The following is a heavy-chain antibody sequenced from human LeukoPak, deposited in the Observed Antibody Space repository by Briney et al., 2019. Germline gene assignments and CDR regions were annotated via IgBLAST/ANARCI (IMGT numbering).Heavy chain of an antibody. D-gene: IGHD6-19*01. CDR1: GFTFSSYW. CDR3: ACAVAAYYMDV. Sequence: GGSLRLSCAASGFTFSSYWMSWVRQAPGKGLEWVANIKQDGSEKYYVDSVKGRFTISRDNAKNSLYLQMNSLRAEDTAVYYCACAVAAYYMDVWGKGTTVTVSS. CDR2: IKQDGSEK. J-gene: IGHJ6*03. V-gene: IGHV3-7*01.